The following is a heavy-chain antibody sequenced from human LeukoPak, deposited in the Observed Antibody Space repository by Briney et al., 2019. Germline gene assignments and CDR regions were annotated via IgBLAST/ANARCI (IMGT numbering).Heavy chain of an antibody. CDR1: GGTFSSYT. CDR3: ARDGDYDFWSGPSPYDAFDI. D-gene: IGHD3-3*01. J-gene: IGHJ3*02. CDR2: IIPILGIA. Sequence: GASVKVSCKASGGTFSSYTISWVRQAPGQGLEWMGRIIPILGIANYAQKFQGRVTITADKSTSTAYMELSSLRSEDTAVYYCARDGDYDFWSGPSPYDAFDIWGQGTMVTVSS. V-gene: IGHV1-69*04.